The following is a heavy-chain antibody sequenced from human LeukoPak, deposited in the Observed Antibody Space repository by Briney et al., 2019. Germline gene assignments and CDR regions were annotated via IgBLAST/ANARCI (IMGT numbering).Heavy chain of an antibody. CDR2: IWYDGSNK. J-gene: IGHJ4*02. D-gene: IGHD6-13*01. CDR1: GFTFSSYG. CDR3: ARDFGQQLVLDY. Sequence: PGGSLRLSCAASGFTFSSYGMHWVRQAPGKGLEWVAAIWYDGSNKYYADSVKGRFTISRDNSKNTLYLQMNSLRAEDTAVYYCARDFGQQLVLDYWGQGTLVTVSS. V-gene: IGHV3-33*01.